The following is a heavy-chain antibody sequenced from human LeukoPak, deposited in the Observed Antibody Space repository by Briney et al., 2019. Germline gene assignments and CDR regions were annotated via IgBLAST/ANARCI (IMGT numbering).Heavy chain of an antibody. V-gene: IGHV3-7*01. CDR2: IKQDGSEK. J-gene: IGHJ4*02. Sequence: GRSLRLSCAASGFTFSSYWMSWVRQAPGKGLEWVANIKQDGSEKYYVDSVKGRFTISRDNAKNSLYLQMNSLRAEDTAVYYCARARIAARLKYFDYWGQGTLVTVSS. CDR1: GFTFSSYW. CDR3: ARARIAARLKYFDY. D-gene: IGHD6-6*01.